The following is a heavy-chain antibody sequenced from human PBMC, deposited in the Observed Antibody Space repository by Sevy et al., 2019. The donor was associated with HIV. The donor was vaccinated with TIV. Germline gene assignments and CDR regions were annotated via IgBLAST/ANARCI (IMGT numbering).Heavy chain of an antibody. V-gene: IGHV3-23*01. Sequence: GGSLRLSCAASGFTFSSYAMSWVRQAPGKGLEWDSAISGSGGSTYYADSVKDRFTISRDNSKNTLYLQMNSLRAEDTAVYYCAKGWAYVLLWFREGSYFDYWGQGTLVTVSS. CDR1: GFTFSSYA. CDR3: AKGWAYVLLWFREGSYFDY. CDR2: ISGSGGST. J-gene: IGHJ4*02. D-gene: IGHD3-10*01.